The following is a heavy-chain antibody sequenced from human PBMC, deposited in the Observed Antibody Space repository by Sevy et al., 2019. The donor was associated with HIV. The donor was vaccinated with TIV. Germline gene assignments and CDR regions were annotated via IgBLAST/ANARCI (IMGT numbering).Heavy chain of an antibody. Sequence: ASVKVSCKASGGTFSSYAISWVRQAPGQGLEWMGRIIPILGIANYAQKFQGRVTITADKSTSTAYMELSSLRSEDTAVYYCASDGYYDSSGPPWAWGQRTLVTVSS. CDR2: IIPILGIA. V-gene: IGHV1-69*04. D-gene: IGHD3-22*01. CDR1: GGTFSSYA. CDR3: ASDGYYDSSGPPWA. J-gene: IGHJ5*02.